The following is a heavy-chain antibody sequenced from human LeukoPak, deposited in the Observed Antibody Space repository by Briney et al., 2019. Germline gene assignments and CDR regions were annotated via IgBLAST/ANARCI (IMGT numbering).Heavy chain of an antibody. Sequence: SETLSLTCTVSGGSISSYYWSWIRQPPGKGLEWIGYIYYSGSTNYNPSLKSRVTISVDTSKNQFSLKLSSVTAADTAVYYCAGNDYYDSSGHTKLGYWGREPWSPSPQ. D-gene: IGHD3-22*01. CDR1: GGSISSYY. CDR3: AGNDYYDSSGHTKLGY. V-gene: IGHV4-59*01. J-gene: IGHJ4*02. CDR2: IYYSGST.